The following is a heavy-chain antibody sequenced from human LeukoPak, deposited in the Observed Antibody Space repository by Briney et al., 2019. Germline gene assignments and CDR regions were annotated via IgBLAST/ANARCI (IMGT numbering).Heavy chain of an antibody. V-gene: IGHV3-53*01. CDR1: GFTVSSNY. J-gene: IGHJ4*02. Sequence: GGSLTLSCAASGFTVSSNYMSWVRQAPGKGLEWVSVIYSGGSTYYADSVQGRFTISRDNSKNTLYLQMNSLRAEDTAVYYCARSVVAAAPFDYWGQGTLVTVTS. CDR3: ARSVVAAAPFDY. CDR2: IYSGGST. D-gene: IGHD3-22*01.